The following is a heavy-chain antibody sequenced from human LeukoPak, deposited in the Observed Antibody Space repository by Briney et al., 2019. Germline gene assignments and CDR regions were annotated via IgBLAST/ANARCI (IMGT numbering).Heavy chain of an antibody. CDR3: AREGRGYSSLDWFDP. CDR2: IYTSGST. V-gene: IGHV4-61*02. Sequence: SQTLSLTCTVSGGFISSGSYYWSWIRQPAGKGLEWIGRIYTSGSTNYNPSLKSRVTISVDTSKNQFSLKLSSVTAADTAVYYCAREGRGYSSLDWFDPWGQGTLVTVSS. D-gene: IGHD6-19*01. J-gene: IGHJ5*02. CDR1: GGFISSGSYY.